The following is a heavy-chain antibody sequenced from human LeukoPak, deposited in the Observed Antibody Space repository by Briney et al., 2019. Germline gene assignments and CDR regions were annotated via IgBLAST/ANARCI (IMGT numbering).Heavy chain of an antibody. D-gene: IGHD6-19*01. V-gene: IGHV3-66*01. J-gene: IGHJ5*02. CDR3: ARVARGGWDNRLDP. Sequence: PGGSLRLSCAASGFTVNGAYMSWVRQAPGKGLDWVSVINADGTILFTDSVKGRFSISRDNSKNTLFLQMHSLRVEDTAVYYCARVARGGWDNRLDPWGQGTLVTVSS. CDR2: INADGTI. CDR1: GFTVNGAY.